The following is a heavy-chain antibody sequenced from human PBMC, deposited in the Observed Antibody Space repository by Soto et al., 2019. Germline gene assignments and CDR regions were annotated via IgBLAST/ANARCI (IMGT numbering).Heavy chain of an antibody. CDR2: IYYNGRT. D-gene: IGHD3-9*01. CDR3: ARAFDILTRYYFDY. Sequence: SETLSLTCSVSGASVGSGSYYWTWIRQPPGKGLEWIGYIYYNGRTNHSPSLKSRVTISTDTSKNQFSLKLSSVTAADTAVYYCARAFDILTRYYFDYWGQGTLVTVSS. J-gene: IGHJ4*02. CDR1: GASVGSGSYY. V-gene: IGHV4-61*01.